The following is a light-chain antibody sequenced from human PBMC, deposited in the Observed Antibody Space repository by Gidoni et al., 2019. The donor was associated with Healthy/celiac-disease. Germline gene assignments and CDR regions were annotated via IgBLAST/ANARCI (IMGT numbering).Light chain of an antibody. CDR1: QSLLHSDRKTY. CDR2: EVS. Sequence: DVVMTHSHLSLSVTPGQPASISCRSSQSLLHSDRKTYLYWYLQKPGQPPHVLIYEVSNRFSGVPDRFSGSGSGTDFALKISRVEAEDVGIYYCMQSIRLPITFGQGTRLEIK. CDR3: MQSIRLPIT. V-gene: IGKV2D-29*01. J-gene: IGKJ5*01.